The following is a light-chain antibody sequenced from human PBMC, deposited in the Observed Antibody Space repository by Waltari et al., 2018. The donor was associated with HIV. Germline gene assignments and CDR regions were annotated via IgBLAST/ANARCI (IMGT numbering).Light chain of an antibody. CDR1: RPNVRLNS. CDR2: RNN. CDR3: AAWDDSLSVLYV. Sequence: QSVLTQPPSAPGTPGQRVTISCSGSRPNVRLNSVYWYRQLPGTAPNLLIYRNNQRPSGVPDRFSASKSGTSASLAISGLRSEDEADYYCAAWDDSLSVLYVFGTGTKVTVL. V-gene: IGLV1-47*01. J-gene: IGLJ1*01.